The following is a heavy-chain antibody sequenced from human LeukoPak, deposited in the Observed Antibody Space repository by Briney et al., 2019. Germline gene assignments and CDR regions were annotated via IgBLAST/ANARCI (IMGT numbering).Heavy chain of an antibody. CDR3: ARGSENSGYEFDY. J-gene: IGHJ4*02. D-gene: IGHD5-12*01. CDR1: GYTFTSYA. Sequence: ASVKVSCKASGYTFTSYAMHWVRQAPGQGLEWMGWINPNSGGTNYAQKFQGRVTMTRDTSISTAYMELSRLRSDDTAVYYCARGSENSGYEFDYWGQGTLVTVSS. V-gene: IGHV1-2*02. CDR2: INPNSGGT.